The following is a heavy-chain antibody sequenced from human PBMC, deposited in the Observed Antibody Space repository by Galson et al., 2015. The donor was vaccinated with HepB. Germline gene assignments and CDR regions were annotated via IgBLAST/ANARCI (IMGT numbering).Heavy chain of an antibody. V-gene: IGHV3-11*01. D-gene: IGHD3-10*01. Sequence: SLRLSCAASGFTFSDYYMSWIRQAPGKGLEWVSYISSSGSTIYYADSVKGRFTISRDNAKNSLYLQMNSLRAEDTAVYYCASRKYYYGSGRQDAFDIWGQGTMVTVSS. CDR3: ASRKYYYGSGRQDAFDI. CDR1: GFTFSDYY. J-gene: IGHJ3*02. CDR2: ISSSGSTI.